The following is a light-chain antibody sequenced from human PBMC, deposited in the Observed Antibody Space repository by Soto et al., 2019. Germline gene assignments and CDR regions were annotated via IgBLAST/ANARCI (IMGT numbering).Light chain of an antibody. V-gene: IGLV9-49*01. Sequence: QLVLTQPPSASASLGASVTLTCTLSSGYSNYKVDWYQQRPGKGPRFVMRVGTGGIVGSKGDGIPDRFSVLGSGLNRYLTIKNIQEEDESDYHCGADHGGGGVFGGGTKLTVL. J-gene: IGLJ2*01. CDR3: GADHGGGGV. CDR2: VGTGGIVG. CDR1: SGYSNYK.